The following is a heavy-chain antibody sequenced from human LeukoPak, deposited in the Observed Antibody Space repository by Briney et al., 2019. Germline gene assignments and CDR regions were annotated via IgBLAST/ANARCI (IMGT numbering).Heavy chain of an antibody. D-gene: IGHD3-10*01. Sequence: SETLSLTCVVYGGSFSAYYWSWIRQPPGKGLEWIGEINHSGSTHYNPPLKSRVTISVDTSKNQFSLKLSSVTAADTAVYYCARYQLKGYYKPPLIDYWGQGTLVTVSS. CDR3: ARYQLKGYYKPPLIDY. CDR2: INHSGST. CDR1: GGSFSAYY. V-gene: IGHV4-34*01. J-gene: IGHJ4*02.